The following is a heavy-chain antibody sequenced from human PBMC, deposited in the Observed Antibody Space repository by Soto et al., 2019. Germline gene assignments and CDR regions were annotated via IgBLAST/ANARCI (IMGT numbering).Heavy chain of an antibody. J-gene: IGHJ4*02. CDR1: GFTFSDYY. Sequence: PGGSLRLSCAASGFTFSDYYMSWIRQAPGKGLEWVSYISSSGSTIYYADSVKGRFTISRDNAKNSLYLQMNSLRAEYTAVYYCARDTYYDSSGYLKFWGQGTLVTVSS. CDR2: ISSSGSTI. CDR3: ARDTYYDSSGYLKF. D-gene: IGHD3-22*01. V-gene: IGHV3-11*01.